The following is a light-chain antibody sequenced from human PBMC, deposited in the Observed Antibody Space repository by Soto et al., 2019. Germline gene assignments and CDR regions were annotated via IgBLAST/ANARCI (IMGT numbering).Light chain of an antibody. CDR2: AAS. V-gene: IGKV1-39*01. Sequence: DIQMTQSPSSLSASVGDRVSITCRARQGISSYLNWYQQKPGKAPKLLIYAASSLQSGVPSRFSGSGSGTDFTLTISSLQPEDYATYYCQQSYSTLWTFGQGTKVEIK. CDR3: QQSYSTLWT. CDR1: QGISSY. J-gene: IGKJ1*01.